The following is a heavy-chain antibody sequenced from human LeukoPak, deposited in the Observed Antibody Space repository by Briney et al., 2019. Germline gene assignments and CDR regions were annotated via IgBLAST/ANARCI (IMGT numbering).Heavy chain of an antibody. CDR3: ARDYGVRGVVGYYYMDV. V-gene: IGHV1-69*13. D-gene: IGHD3-10*01. J-gene: IGHJ6*03. Sequence: SVKVSCKASGGTFSSYAISWVRQAPGQGLEWMGGIIPIFGTANYAQKFQGRVTITADESTSTAYMELSSLRSEDTAVYYCARDYGVRGVVGYYYMDVWGNGTTVTISS. CDR2: IIPIFGTA. CDR1: GGTFSSYA.